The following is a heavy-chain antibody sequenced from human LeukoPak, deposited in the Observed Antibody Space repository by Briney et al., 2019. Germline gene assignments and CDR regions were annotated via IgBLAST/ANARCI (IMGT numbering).Heavy chain of an antibody. V-gene: IGHV3-21*01. CDR2: ISGSSDYT. Sequence: GGSLRLSCGASGFTFSSYSMNWVRQAPGKGLEWVSAISGSSDYTYYADSVKGRFTISRDNAKNSLYLQMNSLRAEDTAVYYCARAYSYCTNGVCYYDYYYMDVWGKGTTVTVSS. CDR1: GFTFSSYS. CDR3: ARAYSYCTNGVCYYDYYYMDV. J-gene: IGHJ6*03. D-gene: IGHD2-8*01.